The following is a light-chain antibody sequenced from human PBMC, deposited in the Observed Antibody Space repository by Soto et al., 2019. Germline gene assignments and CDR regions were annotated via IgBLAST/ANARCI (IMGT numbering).Light chain of an antibody. V-gene: IGKV3-15*01. Sequence: EIVMTQSPATLSVPPGERATLSSRASQSINSNLVWYQQKPGQAPRLLIYGASTRATGIPARFSGSGSGTEFTLTISSLQSEDFAVYYCQQYNNWLWTFGQGTKVEIK. J-gene: IGKJ1*01. CDR1: QSINSN. CDR2: GAS. CDR3: QQYNNWLWT.